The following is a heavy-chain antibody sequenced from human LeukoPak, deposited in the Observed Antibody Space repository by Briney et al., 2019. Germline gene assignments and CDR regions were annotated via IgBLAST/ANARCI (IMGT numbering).Heavy chain of an antibody. V-gene: IGHV3-21*01. CDR3: ARAAIAAARIYYYMDV. Sequence: GGSLRLSCAASGFTFSSYSMNWVRQAPGKGLEWVSCISTSSSYIYYADSVKGRFTISRDNAENSLYLQMNSLRAEDTAVYYCARAAIAAARIYYYMDVWGKGTTVTVSS. CDR2: ISTSSSYI. CDR1: GFTFSSYS. D-gene: IGHD6-13*01. J-gene: IGHJ6*03.